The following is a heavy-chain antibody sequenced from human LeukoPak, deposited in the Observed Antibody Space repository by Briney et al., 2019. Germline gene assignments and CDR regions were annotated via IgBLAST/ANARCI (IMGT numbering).Heavy chain of an antibody. J-gene: IGHJ4*02. CDR3: ARGGIMITFGGVINPPSLDY. CDR1: GYSFTSYW. Sequence: MHGESLKISCKGSGYSFTSYWIGWVRQMPGKGLEWMGIIYPGDPDTRYSPSFQGQVTVSADKSISTAYLQWSSLKASDTAMYYCARGGIMITFGGVINPPSLDYWGQGTLVTVSS. V-gene: IGHV5-51*01. D-gene: IGHD3-16*02. CDR2: IYPGDPDT.